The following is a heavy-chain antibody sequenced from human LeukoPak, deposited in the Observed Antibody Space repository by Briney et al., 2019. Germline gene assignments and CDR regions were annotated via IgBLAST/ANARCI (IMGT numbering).Heavy chain of an antibody. CDR1: GFTFSSYA. CDR3: AKGRGYDFWSGYYPY. J-gene: IGHJ4*02. Sequence: GGSLRLSCAASGFTFSSYAMSWVRQAPGKGLEWVSAISGSGGSTYYADSVKGRFTISRDNSKNTLYLQMNSLRAEDTAVYYCAKGRGYDFWSGYYPYWGQGTLVTVSS. V-gene: IGHV3-23*01. D-gene: IGHD3-3*01. CDR2: ISGSGGST.